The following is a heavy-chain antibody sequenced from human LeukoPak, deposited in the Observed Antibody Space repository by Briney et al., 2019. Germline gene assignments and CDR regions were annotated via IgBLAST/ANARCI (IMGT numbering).Heavy chain of an antibody. CDR3: ARGVPKTSYYYYYMDV. Sequence: GGPLRLSCGVSGFTCSDYSMNWVRQAPGKGLEWVSYISSSGYTINYADSVKGRFTISRDNAKNSLYLQMNSLRAEDTAVYYCARGVPKTSYYYYYMDVWGKGTTVTVSS. D-gene: IGHD4-11*01. V-gene: IGHV3-48*01. CDR2: ISSSGYTI. J-gene: IGHJ6*03. CDR1: GFTCSDYS.